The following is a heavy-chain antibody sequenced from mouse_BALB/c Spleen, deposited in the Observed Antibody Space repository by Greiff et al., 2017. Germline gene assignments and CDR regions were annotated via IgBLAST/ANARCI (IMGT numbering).Heavy chain of an antibody. Sequence: EVQLQQSGPSLVKPSQTLSLTCSVTGYSITSCYWNWIRKFPGNKLEYMGYISYSGSTYYNPSLKSRISITRDTSKNQYYLQLNSVTTEDTATYYCARGGVDYFDYWGQGTTLTVSS. D-gene: IGHD1-1*01. V-gene: IGHV3-8*02. CDR1: GYSITSCY. J-gene: IGHJ2*01. CDR3: ARGGVDYFDY. CDR2: ISYSGST.